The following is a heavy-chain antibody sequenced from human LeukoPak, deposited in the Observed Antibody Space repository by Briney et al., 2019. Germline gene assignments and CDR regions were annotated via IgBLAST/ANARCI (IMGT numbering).Heavy chain of an antibody. CDR3: ARDRLSGRYWRVIDY. V-gene: IGHV4-61*02. D-gene: IGHD1-26*01. CDR2: IYTSGST. CDR1: GGSISSGGYY. Sequence: PSQTLSLTCTVSGGSISSGGYYWSWTRQPAGKGLEWLGRIYTSGSTNYNPSLKSRVTISVDTSKNQFFLKLSSVTAADTAVYYCARDRLSGRYWRVIDYWGPGTLVTVSS. J-gene: IGHJ4*02.